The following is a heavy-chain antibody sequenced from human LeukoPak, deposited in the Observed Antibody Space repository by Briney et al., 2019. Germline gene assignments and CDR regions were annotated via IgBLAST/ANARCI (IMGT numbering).Heavy chain of an antibody. Sequence: ASVKVSCKASGYTFTSYAMNWVRQAPGQGLEWMGWINPNSGGTNYAQKFQGRVTMTRDTSISTAYMELSRLRSDDTAVYYCARDPSGSGWYRRGNWFDPWGQGTLVTVSS. CDR1: GYTFTSYA. CDR2: INPNSGGT. CDR3: ARDPSGSGWYRRGNWFDP. J-gene: IGHJ5*02. D-gene: IGHD6-19*01. V-gene: IGHV1-2*02.